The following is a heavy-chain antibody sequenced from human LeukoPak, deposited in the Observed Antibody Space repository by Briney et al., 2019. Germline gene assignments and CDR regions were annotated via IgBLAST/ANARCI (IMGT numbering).Heavy chain of an antibody. Sequence: QLGGSLRLSCAASGFNFIDYSMNWVRQAPGKGLEWISYIGISSGNTKYADSVKGRFTISRDKARNSLYLQMNSLRVEDTAMYYCARDHRYAFDNWGHGTLVTVSS. CDR2: IGISSGNT. J-gene: IGHJ4*01. CDR1: GFNFIDYS. D-gene: IGHD5-12*01. CDR3: ARDHRYAFDN. V-gene: IGHV3-48*01.